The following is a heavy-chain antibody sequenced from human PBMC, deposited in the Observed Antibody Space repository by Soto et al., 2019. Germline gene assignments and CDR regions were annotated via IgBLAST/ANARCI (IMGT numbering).Heavy chain of an antibody. J-gene: IGHJ5*02. D-gene: IGHD1-1*01. Sequence: SETLSLTCAVSGYSISSGLYWGWIRQPPGRGLEWIGTIYRGGITYYNPSLKSRVTISIDTSKNHFSLRLSSVTATDTAVYFCAIGNPDWFDPWGQGTLVTVSS. CDR1: GYSISSGLY. CDR2: IYRGGIT. V-gene: IGHV4-38-2*01. CDR3: AIGNPDWFDP.